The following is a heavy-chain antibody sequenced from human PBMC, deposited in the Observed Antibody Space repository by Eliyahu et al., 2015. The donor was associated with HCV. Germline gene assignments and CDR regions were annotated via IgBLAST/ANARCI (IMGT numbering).Heavy chain of an antibody. CDR2: IKQDGSEK. Sequence: EVQLVESGGGLVQPGGSLRLSCXASGFTFSSYWMSWVRQAPGKGLGWVANIKQDGSEKYYVDSVKGRFTISRDNAKNSLYMQMNSLRAEDTAVYYCARGKEAGMVWYYGMDVWGQETTVTVSS. V-gene: IGHV3-7*03. J-gene: IGHJ6*02. CDR3: ARGKEAGMVWYYGMDV. D-gene: IGHD3-10*01. CDR1: GFTFSSYW.